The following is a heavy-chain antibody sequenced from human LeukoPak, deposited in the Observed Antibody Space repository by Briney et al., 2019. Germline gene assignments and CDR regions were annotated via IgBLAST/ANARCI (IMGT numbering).Heavy chain of an antibody. D-gene: IGHD3-9*01. CDR3: ARGRDDILTGYFYYYYGMDV. CDR2: MNPNSGNT. Sequence: GASVKVSCKASGYTFTSYDINWVRQATGQGLEWMGWMNPNSGNTGYAQKFQGRVTTTRNTSISTAYMELSSLRSEDTAVYYCARGRDDILTGYFYYYYGMDVWGQGTTVTVSS. J-gene: IGHJ6*02. CDR1: GYTFTSYD. V-gene: IGHV1-8*01.